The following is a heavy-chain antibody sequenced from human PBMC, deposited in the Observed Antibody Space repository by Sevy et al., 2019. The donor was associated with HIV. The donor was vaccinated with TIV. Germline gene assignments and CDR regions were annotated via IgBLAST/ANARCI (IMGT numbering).Heavy chain of an antibody. J-gene: IGHJ4*02. V-gene: IGHV2-70*12. CDR1: GFSLSTIGMC. Sequence: SGPTLVKPTQTLTLTCTFSGFSLSTIGMCVSRIRQPPGKALEWLALIDWDDDKYYSTSLKTRLIISKDTSKNQVVLTVTNVDPVDTATYYCARRYCSSSTCYDTAFDSWGQGTLVTVSS. CDR3: ARRYCSSSTCYDTAFDS. D-gene: IGHD2-2*01. CDR2: IDWDDDK.